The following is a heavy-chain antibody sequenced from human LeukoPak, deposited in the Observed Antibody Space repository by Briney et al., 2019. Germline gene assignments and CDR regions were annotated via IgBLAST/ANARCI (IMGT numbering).Heavy chain of an antibody. CDR2: MKEDGSDE. J-gene: IGHJ4*02. CDR1: GFTFSNFW. V-gene: IGHV3-7*01. Sequence: GGSLRLSCATSGFTFSNFWMTWVRQAPGEGLEWVANMKEDGSDEYYVDSVKGRFTIFRDNAKSSLYLQMSSLRVDDTAVYYCARQLAGVNDYWGQGTLVTVSS. D-gene: IGHD6-13*01. CDR3: ARQLAGVNDY.